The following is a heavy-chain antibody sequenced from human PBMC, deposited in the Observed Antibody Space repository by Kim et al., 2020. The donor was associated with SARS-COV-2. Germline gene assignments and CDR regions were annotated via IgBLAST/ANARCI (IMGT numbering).Heavy chain of an antibody. CDR2: ISYSGST. Sequence: SETLSLTCTVSGGSISGFYWSWIRQPPEKGLEWIGYISYSGSTIYNPSLKSRVTISVDASKNQFSLKLSSVTAADTAVYYCAREYKEYNYGAYYCGMNVWGQGTTVTVSS. CDR1: GGSISGFY. V-gene: IGHV4-59*01. CDR3: AREYKEYNYGAYYCGMNV. J-gene: IGHJ6*02. D-gene: IGHD5-18*01.